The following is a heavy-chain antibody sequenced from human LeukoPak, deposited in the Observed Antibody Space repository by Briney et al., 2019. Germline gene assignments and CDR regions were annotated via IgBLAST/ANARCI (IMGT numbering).Heavy chain of an antibody. CDR3: ARRSAFEGILDY. Sequence: GESLKISCKVSGYNFINYWIGWVRQMPGKGLEWMGIIYPGDSDTRYSPSFQGQVTISADKSISTAYLQWSSLKASDTAMYYCARRSAFEGILDYWGQGTLVTVSS. V-gene: IGHV5-51*01. CDR2: IYPGDSDT. CDR1: GYNFINYW. D-gene: IGHD3-3*02. J-gene: IGHJ4*02.